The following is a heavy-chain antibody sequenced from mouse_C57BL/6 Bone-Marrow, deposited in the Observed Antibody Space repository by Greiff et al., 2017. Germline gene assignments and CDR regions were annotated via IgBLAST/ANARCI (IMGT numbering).Heavy chain of an antibody. J-gene: IGHJ3*01. D-gene: IGHD2-4*01. V-gene: IGHV1-55*01. CDR1: GYTFTSYW. CDR2: IYPGCGST. Sequence: VQLQQPGAELVKPGASVKMSCKASGYTFTSYWITWVKQRPGQGLEWIGDIYPGCGSTNYNEKFKSKATLTVDTSSSTAYMQLSSLTSEDSAVYHCARCDYDPAWFAYWGQGTLVTVSA. CDR3: ARCDYDPAWFAY.